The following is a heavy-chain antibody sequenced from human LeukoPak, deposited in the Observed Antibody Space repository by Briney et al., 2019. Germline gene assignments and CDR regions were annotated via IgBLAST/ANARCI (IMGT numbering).Heavy chain of an antibody. V-gene: IGHV4-4*07. CDR2: IYTSGGT. J-gene: IGHJ3*02. CDR1: GGSINGYF. CDR3: ARRYGENTIFGVVPKDAVDI. Sequence: PSETLSLTCTVSGGSINGYFWTWIRQPAGKGLEWIGRIYTSGGTIYNPSLKGQVTMSVDTSKNQLSLKLTSMTVADTAVYYCARRYGENTIFGVVPKDAVDIWGQGTMVTVSS. D-gene: IGHD3-3*01.